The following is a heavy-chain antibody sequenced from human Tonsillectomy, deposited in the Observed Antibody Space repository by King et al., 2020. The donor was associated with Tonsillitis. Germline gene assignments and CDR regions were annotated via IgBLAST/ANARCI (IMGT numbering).Heavy chain of an antibody. CDR3: THRQYYDSSDYPFGAFDY. Sequence: LKESGPTLVKPTQTLTLTCTFSGFSLSTLGVGVGWIRQPPGKALEWLALVYWDDDKRYSPSLRSRFTITKDPSKNQVVLTMTNVDPVDTATYFCTHRQYYDSSDYPFGAFDYWGRGTLVTVSS. D-gene: IGHD3-22*01. CDR1: GFSLSTLGVG. V-gene: IGHV2-5*02. J-gene: IGHJ4*02. CDR2: VYWDDDK.